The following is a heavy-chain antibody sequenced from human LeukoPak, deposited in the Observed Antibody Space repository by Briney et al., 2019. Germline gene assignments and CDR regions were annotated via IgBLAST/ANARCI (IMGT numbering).Heavy chain of an antibody. J-gene: IGHJ5*02. Sequence: PSETLSLTCTVAGGSISSSSYYWGWIRQPPGKGLEWIGSIYYSGSTYYNPSLKSRATISVDTSKAHFSLKLSSATATDTAAYYCARHDPGWFDTWGQGTLVTVSS. CDR3: ARHDPGWFDT. CDR2: IYYSGST. D-gene: IGHD7-27*01. V-gene: IGHV4-39*01. CDR1: GGSISSSSYY.